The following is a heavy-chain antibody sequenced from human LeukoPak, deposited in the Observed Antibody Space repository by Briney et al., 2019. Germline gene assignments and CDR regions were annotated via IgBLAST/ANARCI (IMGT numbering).Heavy chain of an antibody. V-gene: IGHV3-23*01. Sequence: PGGSLRLSCAASGFTFSSYAMSWVRQAPGKGLEWVSAISGSGGSTYYAGSVKGRFTISRDKSKNTLYLQMNSLRAEDTAVYYCAKVELFSYAFDIWGQGTMVTVSS. CDR3: AKVELFSYAFDI. CDR1: GFTFSSYA. D-gene: IGHD1-26*01. J-gene: IGHJ3*02. CDR2: ISGSGGST.